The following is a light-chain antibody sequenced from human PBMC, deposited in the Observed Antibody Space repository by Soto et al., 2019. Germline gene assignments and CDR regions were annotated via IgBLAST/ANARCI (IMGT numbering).Light chain of an antibody. CDR1: QSIINW. CDR3: QQYNPSSRT. CDR2: KAS. V-gene: IGKV1-5*03. J-gene: IGKJ1*01. Sequence: DIQMTQSPSTLSASVGDRVAITCRASQSIINWLGWYQQKPGKAPKLLIYKASSLESGVPSRFSGSGSGTDFTLTISSLQPDDFATYYCQQYNPSSRTFGQGTKVDIK.